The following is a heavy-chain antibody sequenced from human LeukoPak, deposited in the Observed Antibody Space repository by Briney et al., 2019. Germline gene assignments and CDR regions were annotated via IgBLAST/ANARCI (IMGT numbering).Heavy chain of an antibody. CDR1: RYSFTSYW. D-gene: IGHD3-22*01. V-gene: IGHV5-51*01. CDR3: ARTYYYDSSGYYGLDY. CDR2: IYPGDSDT. J-gene: IGHJ4*02. Sequence: GESLKISCKGSRYSFTSYWIGWVRQMPGKGLEWMGIIYPGDSDTRYSPSFQGQVTISADKSISTAYLQWSSLKASDTAMYYCARTYYYDSSGYYGLDYWGQGTLVTVSS.